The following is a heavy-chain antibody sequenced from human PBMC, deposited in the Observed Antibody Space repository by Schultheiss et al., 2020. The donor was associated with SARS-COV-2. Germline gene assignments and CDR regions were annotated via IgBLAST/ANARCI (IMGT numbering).Heavy chain of an antibody. J-gene: IGHJ6*02. CDR1: GFTFSSYG. D-gene: IGHD6-13*01. CDR3: AKPYSSSWGYYYYYYGMDV. Sequence: SLRLSCAASGFTFSSYGMHWVRQAPGKGLEWVAVISYDGSNKYYADSVKGRFTISRDNSKNTLYLQMNSLRAEDTAVYYCAKPYSSSWGYYYYYYGMDVWGQGTTVTVSS. V-gene: IGHV3-30*18. CDR2: ISYDGSNK.